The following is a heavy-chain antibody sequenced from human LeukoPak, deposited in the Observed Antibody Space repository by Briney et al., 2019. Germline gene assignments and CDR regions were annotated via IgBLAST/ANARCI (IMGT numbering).Heavy chain of an antibody. CDR2: IIPILGIA. D-gene: IGHD3-22*01. V-gene: IGHV1-69*04. CDR1: GGTFSSYA. CDR3: ARESYYDRSGYSDY. Sequence: VASVKVSCKASGGTFSSYAISWVRQTPGQGLEWMGRIIPILGIANYAQKFQGRVTITADKSTSTAYMELSSLRSEDTAVYYCARESYYDRSGYSDYWGQGTLVPVSS. J-gene: IGHJ4*02.